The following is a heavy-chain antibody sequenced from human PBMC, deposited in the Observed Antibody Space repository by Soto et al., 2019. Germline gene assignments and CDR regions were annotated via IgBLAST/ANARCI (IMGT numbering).Heavy chain of an antibody. Sequence: GGSLRLSCAASGFIFSNYAMSWVRQAPGRGLEWVSAISGSGATTYYPDSVRGRFTISRDNSKNTLYLQMNNLRADDTAVYYCTKGGIPRRYNIPKVDFDYWGQGSLVTVSS. J-gene: IGHJ4*02. V-gene: IGHV3-23*01. CDR3: TKGGIPRRYNIPKVDFDY. CDR1: GFIFSNYA. CDR2: ISGSGATT. D-gene: IGHD1-1*01.